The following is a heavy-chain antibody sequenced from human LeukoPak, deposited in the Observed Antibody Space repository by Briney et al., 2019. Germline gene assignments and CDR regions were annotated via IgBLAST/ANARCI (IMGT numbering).Heavy chain of an antibody. V-gene: IGHV1-2*02. CDR1: GYAFTGYY. CDR2: INPNSGGT. J-gene: IGHJ5*02. D-gene: IGHD3-9*01. CDR3: ARDTYDILTGYSGSYGS. Sequence: GASVKVSCEASGYAFTGYYMHWVRQAPGQGLEWMGWINPNSGGTNYAQKFQGRVTMTRDTSISTAYVELSRLRSDDTAVYYCARDTYDILTGYSGSYGSWGQGTLVTVSS.